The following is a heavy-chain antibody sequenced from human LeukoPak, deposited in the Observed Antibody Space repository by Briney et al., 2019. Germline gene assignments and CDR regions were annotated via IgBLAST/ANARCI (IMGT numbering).Heavy chain of an antibody. CDR3: AREGGIAAAGTFDY. CDR1: GFTFSSYA. J-gene: IGHJ4*02. D-gene: IGHD6-13*01. Sequence: PGRSLRLSCAASGFTFSSYAMHWVRQAPGKGLEWVAVISYDGSNKYYADSVKGRFTISRDNSKNTLYLQMNSLRAEDTAVYYCAREGGIAAAGTFDYWGQGTRLTVS. CDR2: ISYDGSNK. V-gene: IGHV3-30*01.